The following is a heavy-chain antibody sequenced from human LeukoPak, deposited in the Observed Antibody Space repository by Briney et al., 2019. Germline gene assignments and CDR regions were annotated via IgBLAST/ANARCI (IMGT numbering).Heavy chain of an antibody. D-gene: IGHD4-17*01. J-gene: IGHJ4*02. V-gene: IGHV3-23*01. CDR3: AKVPTVTKAHDY. CDR1: GFTVSSNY. CDR2: ISGSGGST. Sequence: GGSLRLSCAASGFTVSSNYMSWVRQAPGKGLEWVSAISGSGGSTYYADSVKGRFTISRDNSKNTLYLQMNSLRAEDTAVYYCAKVPTVTKAHDYWGQGTLVTVSS.